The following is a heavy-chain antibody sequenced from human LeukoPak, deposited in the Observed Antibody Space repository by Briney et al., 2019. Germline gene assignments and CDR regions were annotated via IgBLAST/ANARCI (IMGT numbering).Heavy chain of an antibody. CDR1: GFTFSSYG. D-gene: IGHD5-18*01. V-gene: IGHV3-33*01. CDR2: IWYDGSNK. Sequence: GGSLRLSCAASGFTFSSYGMHWVRQAPGKGLEWGAVIWYDGSNKYYADSVKGRFTISRDNSKNTLYLQTNSLRAEDTAVYYCARDGVVDTAMVTAFDIWGQGTMVTVSS. J-gene: IGHJ3*02. CDR3: ARDGVVDTAMVTAFDI.